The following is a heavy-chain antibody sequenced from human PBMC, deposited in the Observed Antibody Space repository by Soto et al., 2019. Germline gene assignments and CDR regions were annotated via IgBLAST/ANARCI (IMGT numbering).Heavy chain of an antibody. CDR1: VGSISSSIYY. Sequence: SETLSLTSIVSVGSISSSIYYWGWIRQPPGKGLEWIGTIYYSGSTYYNPSLSSRVTISVDTSKNQFFLIVSSLFAADAAVDYCARHYYDQRCDLWGQGTQVTVSS. CDR2: IYYSGST. D-gene: IGHD3-22*01. J-gene: IGHJ4*02. CDR3: ARHYYDQRCDL. V-gene: IGHV4-39*01.